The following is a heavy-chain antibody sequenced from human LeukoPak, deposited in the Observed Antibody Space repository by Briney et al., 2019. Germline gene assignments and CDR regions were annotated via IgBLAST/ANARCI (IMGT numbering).Heavy chain of an antibody. Sequence: SETLSLTCTVSGGSISSYYWNWIRQPAGKGLEWIGRIHPNGNTNYNPSLKSRVTMSVDTSKNQFSLKLSSVTAADTAVCYCARDNRYGSGSYYNRNWFDPWGQGTLVTVSS. CDR2: IHPNGNT. V-gene: IGHV4-4*07. J-gene: IGHJ5*02. D-gene: IGHD3-10*01. CDR1: GGSISSYY. CDR3: ARDNRYGSGSYYNRNWFDP.